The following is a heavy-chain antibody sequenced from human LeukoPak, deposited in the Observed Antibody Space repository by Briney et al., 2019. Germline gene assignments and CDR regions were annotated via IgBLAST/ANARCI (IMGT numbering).Heavy chain of an antibody. CDR3: AKDLQYHYYGSGTYYKAADY. Sequence: GGSLRLSCAASGFTFSSYAMHWVRQAPGKGLEWVAVISYDGSNKYYADSVKGRFTFSRDNSKNTLYLQMNSLRAEDTAVYYCAKDLQYHYYGSGTYYKAADYWGQGTLVTVSS. CDR1: GFTFSSYA. V-gene: IGHV3-30-3*01. D-gene: IGHD3-10*01. CDR2: ISYDGSNK. J-gene: IGHJ4*02.